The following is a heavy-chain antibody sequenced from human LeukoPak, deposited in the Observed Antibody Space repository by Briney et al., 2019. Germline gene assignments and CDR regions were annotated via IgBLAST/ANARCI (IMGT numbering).Heavy chain of an antibody. CDR2: IYHSGST. Sequence: PSQTLSLTCAVSGGSISSGGYSWSWIRQPPGKGLEWIGYIYHSGSTYYNPSLKSRVTISVDRSKNQFSLKLSSVTAADTAVYYCARQSGVAGSKRGLPDYWGQGTLVTVSS. D-gene: IGHD6-19*01. V-gene: IGHV4-30-2*01. CDR1: GGSISSGGYS. J-gene: IGHJ4*02. CDR3: ARQSGVAGSKRGLPDY.